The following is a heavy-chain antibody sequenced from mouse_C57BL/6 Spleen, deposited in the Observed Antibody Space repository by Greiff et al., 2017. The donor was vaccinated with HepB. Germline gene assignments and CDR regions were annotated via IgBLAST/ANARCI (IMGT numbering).Heavy chain of an antibody. Sequence: QVQLQQPGAELVRPGSSVKLSCKASGYTFTSYWMHWVKQRPIQGLEWIGNIDPSDSETHYNQKFKDKATLTVDKSSSTAYMQLSSLTSEDSAVYYCASYYGSSYLYFDVWGTGTTVTVSS. CDR1: GYTFTSYW. CDR3: ASYYGSSYLYFDV. D-gene: IGHD1-1*01. J-gene: IGHJ1*03. V-gene: IGHV1-52*01. CDR2: IDPSDSET.